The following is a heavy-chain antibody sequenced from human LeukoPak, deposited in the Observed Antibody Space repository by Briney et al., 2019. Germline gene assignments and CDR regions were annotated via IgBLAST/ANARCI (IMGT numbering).Heavy chain of an antibody. CDR2: ISGNGGFT. D-gene: IGHD3-10*01. J-gene: IGHJ4*02. CDR1: GFTFNNYA. V-gene: IGHV3-23*01. Sequence: PGGSLRLSSAASGFTFNNYAMSWVRQAPGKGLEWVSAISGNGGFTYYADSVRGRFTFSRDNSKNTLYLQMNSLRAEDTAVYYCARSSSSLLWFGEPDYWGQGTLVTVSS. CDR3: ARSSSSLLWFGEPDY.